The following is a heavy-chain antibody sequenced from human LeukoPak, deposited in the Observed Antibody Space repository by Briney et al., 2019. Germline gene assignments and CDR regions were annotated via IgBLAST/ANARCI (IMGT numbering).Heavy chain of an antibody. V-gene: IGHV3-66*01. CDR1: GFTVSSSY. J-gene: IGHJ4*02. CDR2: IYSAGST. CDR3: ARKTPRFGDYDY. Sequence: GGSLRLSCAASGFTVSSSYMSWVRQAPGKGLEWVSLIYSAGSTYYADSVKGRFTISRDNSKNTLYLQMNSLRAEDTAVYYCARKTPRFGDYDYWGQGTLVTVSS. D-gene: IGHD2-15*01.